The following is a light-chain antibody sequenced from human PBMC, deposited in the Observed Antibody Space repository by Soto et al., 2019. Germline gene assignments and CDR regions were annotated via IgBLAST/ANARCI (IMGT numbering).Light chain of an antibody. CDR3: QSYDSSLSGWV. CDR2: GNS. J-gene: IGLJ3*02. V-gene: IGLV1-40*01. Sequence: SVLTQPHSVSGAPGQRVTISCTGYNSNIGAGYDVHWYQQLPGTAPKLLIYGNSNRPSGVPDRFSASKSGTSASLAITGLQAEDEADYYCQSYDSSLSGWVFGGGTKLTVL. CDR1: NSNIGAGYD.